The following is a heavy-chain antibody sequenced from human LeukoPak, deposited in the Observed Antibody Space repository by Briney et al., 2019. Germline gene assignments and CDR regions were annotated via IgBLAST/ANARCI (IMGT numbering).Heavy chain of an antibody. CDR2: ISWNSGSI. CDR1: GFTFDDYA. CDR3: AKDGQKTYCSGGSCYSAAFDI. J-gene: IGHJ3*02. Sequence: GGSLRLSCAASGFTFDDYAMHWVRQAPGKGLEWVSGISWNSGSIGYADSVEGRFTISRDNAKNSLYLQMNSLRAEDTALYYCAKDGQKTYCSGGSCYSAAFDIWGQGTMVTVSS. V-gene: IGHV3-9*01. D-gene: IGHD2-15*01.